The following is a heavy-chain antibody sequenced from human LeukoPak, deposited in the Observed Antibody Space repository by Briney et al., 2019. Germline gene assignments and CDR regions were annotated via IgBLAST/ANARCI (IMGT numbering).Heavy chain of an antibody. J-gene: IGHJ4*02. CDR3: ARVGLGGLGGFDY. V-gene: IGHV1-69*13. Sequence: SVKVSCKASGYTFTSYAMNWVRQAPGQGLEWMGGIIPIFGTANYAQKFQGRVTITADESTSTAYMELSSLRSEDTAVYYCARVGLGGLGGFDYWGQGTLVTVSS. CDR2: IIPIFGTA. CDR1: GYTFTSYA. D-gene: IGHD4-23*01.